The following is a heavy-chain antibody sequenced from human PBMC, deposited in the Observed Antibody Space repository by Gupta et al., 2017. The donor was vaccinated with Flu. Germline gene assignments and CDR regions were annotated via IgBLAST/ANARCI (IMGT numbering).Heavy chain of an antibody. V-gene: IGHV3-23*01. CDR2: ISASGSRT. Sequence: AMSWGRQGPGKGMEWISGISASGSRTYYADSVKGRFTISRDTSKNTLYLQMNSLRADDTAIYYGAKNRVAGAISYYYGLDGWGQGTTVTVSS. CDR3: AKNRVAGAISYYYGLDG. J-gene: IGHJ6*02. CDR1: A. D-gene: IGHD1-26*01.